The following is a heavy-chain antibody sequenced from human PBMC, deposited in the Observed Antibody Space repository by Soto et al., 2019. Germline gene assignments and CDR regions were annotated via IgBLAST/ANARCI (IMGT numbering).Heavy chain of an antibody. V-gene: IGHV3-30-3*01. D-gene: IGHD5-12*01. CDR3: ARVVATITDYYYGMDV. CDR1: GFTFSSYA. Sequence: QVQLVESGGDVVQPGRSLRLSCAASGFTFSSYAMHWVRQAPGEGLEWVAVISYDGGSNKYYADSVKGRFTISRDNSRNTLYLQMNSLRAEDTAVYYCARVVATITDYYYGMDVWGQGTTVTVSS. CDR2: ISYDGGSNK. J-gene: IGHJ6*02.